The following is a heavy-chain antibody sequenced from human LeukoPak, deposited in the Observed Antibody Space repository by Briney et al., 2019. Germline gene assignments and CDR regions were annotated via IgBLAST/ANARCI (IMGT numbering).Heavy chain of an antibody. J-gene: IGHJ3*02. CDR3: AREDGYSSGWYLSFDI. Sequence: ASVKVSCKAFGHTVTGYYIHWGRQAPGQGLGGWELFNPNSGDTNYVQKFQGRVTMTRDTSISTAYMELSRLRSDDSAVYYCAREDGYSSGWYLSFDIWGQGTMVTVSS. CDR2: FNPNSGDT. CDR1: GHTVTGYY. D-gene: IGHD6-19*01. V-gene: IGHV1-2*02.